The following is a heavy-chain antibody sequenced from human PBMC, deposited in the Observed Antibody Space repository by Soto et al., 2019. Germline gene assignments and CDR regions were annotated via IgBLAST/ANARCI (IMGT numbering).Heavy chain of an antibody. CDR1: GFTFDDYT. CDR3: AKVGPPYYYYGMDV. V-gene: IGHV3-43*01. Sequence: PGGSLRLSCAACGFTFDDYTMHWVRQAPGKGLEWVSLISWDGGSTYYADSVKGRFTISRDNSKNSLYLQMDSLRTEDTALYYCAKVGPPYYYYGMDVWGQGTTVTVSS. J-gene: IGHJ6*02. CDR2: ISWDGGST.